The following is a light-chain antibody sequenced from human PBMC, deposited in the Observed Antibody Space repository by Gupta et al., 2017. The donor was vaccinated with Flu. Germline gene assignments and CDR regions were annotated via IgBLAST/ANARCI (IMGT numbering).Light chain of an antibody. Sequence: ERDTRPWSAGHTVSSRNIVSYHQKPGRTPTLLLYCASTRGTAVPHRFSGSRSSRAFTLTIIRRVPPDFVVYYCCHECGSPQTFGQGTKVEIK. J-gene: IGKJ1*01. CDR2: CAS. CDR3: CHECGSPQT. CDR1: HTVSSRN. V-gene: IGKV3-20*01.